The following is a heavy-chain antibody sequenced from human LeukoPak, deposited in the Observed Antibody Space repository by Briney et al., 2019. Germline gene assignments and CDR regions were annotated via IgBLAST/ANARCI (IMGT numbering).Heavy chain of an antibody. Sequence: SETLSLTCTVSGYSISSGYYWGWIRQPPGKGLEWIGSIYHSGSTYYNPSLKSRVTISVDTSKNQFSLKLSSVTAADTAVYYCARVRRIGSSRIFDPWGQGTLVTVSS. J-gene: IGHJ5*02. D-gene: IGHD6-13*01. CDR2: IYHSGST. CDR3: ARVRRIGSSRIFDP. V-gene: IGHV4-38-2*02. CDR1: GYSISSGYY.